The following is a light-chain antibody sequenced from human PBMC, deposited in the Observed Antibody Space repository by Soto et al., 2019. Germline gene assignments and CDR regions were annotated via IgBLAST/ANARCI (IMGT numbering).Light chain of an antibody. CDR1: SSDVGGYNY. J-gene: IGLJ1*01. V-gene: IGLV2-8*01. Sequence: QSVLTQPPSASGSPGRSVTISSTGPSSDVGGYNYVSWYQQHPGKAPKLMIYEVSKRPSGVPDRFSGSKSGNTASLTVSGLQAEDEADYYCSSYAGSNNFVFGTGTKVTVL. CDR2: EVS. CDR3: SSYAGSNNFV.